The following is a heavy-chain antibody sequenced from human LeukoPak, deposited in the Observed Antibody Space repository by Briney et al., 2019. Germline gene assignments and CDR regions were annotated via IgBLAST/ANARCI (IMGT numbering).Heavy chain of an antibody. D-gene: IGHD5-24*01. CDR2: ISYDGSNK. CDR3: ARDLRDGYNFEFGY. CDR1: GFTFSSYA. V-gene: IGHV3-30-3*01. Sequence: TGGSLRLSCAASGFTFSSYAMHGVRQAPGKGLEWVAVISYDGSNKYYADSVKGRFTISRDNSKNTLYLQMNSLRAEDTAVYYCARDLRDGYNFEFGYWGQGTLVTVSS. J-gene: IGHJ4*02.